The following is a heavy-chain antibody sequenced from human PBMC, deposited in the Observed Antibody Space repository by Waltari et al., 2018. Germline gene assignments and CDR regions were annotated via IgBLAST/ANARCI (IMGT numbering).Heavy chain of an antibody. CDR2: ISIDSNEK. CDR1: GFTFSRYH. Sequence: DVQLVESGGGLVKPGGSLRLSCEASGFTFSRYHMNWVRRVPGKGVEWVSSISIDSNEKYYAESLSGRFSISRDNAKESVFLQMNSLTVEDTGVYFCAREGRTGRTTYGHWGQGTKVTVSS. V-gene: IGHV3-21*02. J-gene: IGHJ4*02. CDR3: AREGRTGRTTYGH. D-gene: IGHD3-9*01.